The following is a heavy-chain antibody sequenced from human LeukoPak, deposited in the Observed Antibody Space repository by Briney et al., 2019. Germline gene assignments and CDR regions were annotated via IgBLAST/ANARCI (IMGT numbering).Heavy chain of an antibody. D-gene: IGHD1-1*01. CDR2: INPNSGGT. Sequence: ASVKVSCKASGYTFTGYYMHWVRQAPGQGREWMGWINPNSGGTNYAQKFQGRVTITRDTSISTAYMELRRLRSDDTAVYSCARDPGATGPITGDDYWGQGTLVTVSS. CDR3: ARDPGATGPITGDDY. V-gene: IGHV1-2*02. CDR1: GYTFTGYY. J-gene: IGHJ4*02.